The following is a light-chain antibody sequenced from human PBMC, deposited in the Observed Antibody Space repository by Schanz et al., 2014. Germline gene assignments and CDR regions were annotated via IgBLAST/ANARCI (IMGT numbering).Light chain of an antibody. CDR1: SSNIGDNS. CDR2: DDD. V-gene: IGLV1-51*01. J-gene: IGLJ3*02. Sequence: QSVLTQPPSVSATPGQKVTISCSGSSSNIGDNSVSWYQHFPGTAPKVLIYDDDERPSGIPDRFSGSKSGTSATLGITGLQTGDEADYYCGTWDVSLSADWVFGGGTKLTVL. CDR3: GTWDVSLSADWV.